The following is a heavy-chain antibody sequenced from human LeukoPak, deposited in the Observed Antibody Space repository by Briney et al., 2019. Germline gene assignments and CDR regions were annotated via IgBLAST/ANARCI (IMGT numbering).Heavy chain of an antibody. D-gene: IGHD2-2*01. J-gene: IGHJ5*01. V-gene: IGHV4-31*03. Sequence: SETLSLTCTVSGGSISSGGYYWSWIRQHPGKGLEWIGYIYYSGSTYYNPSLKSRVTISVDTSKNQFSLKLSSVTAADTAVYYCARTCSSTSCCYPTDSWGHGTPVTVSP. CDR3: ARTCSSTSCCYPTDS. CDR1: GGSISSGGYY. CDR2: IYYSGST.